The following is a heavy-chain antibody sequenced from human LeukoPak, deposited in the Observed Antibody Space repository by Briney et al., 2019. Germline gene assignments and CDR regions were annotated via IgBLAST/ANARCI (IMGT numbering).Heavy chain of an antibody. J-gene: IGHJ4*02. V-gene: IGHV4-34*01. D-gene: IGHD1-1*01. CDR3: ARVAGNGTFDY. CDR2: TNHSGST. Sequence: PSETLSLTCAVYGGSFSGYYWSWIRQPPGKGLEWIGETNHSGSTNYNPSLKSRVTISVDTSKNQFSLKLSSVTAADTAVYYCARVAGNGTFDYWGQGTLVTVSS. CDR1: GGSFSGYY.